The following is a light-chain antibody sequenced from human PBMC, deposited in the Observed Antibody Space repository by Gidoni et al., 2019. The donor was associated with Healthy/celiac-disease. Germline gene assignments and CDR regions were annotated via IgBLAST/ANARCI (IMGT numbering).Light chain of an antibody. J-gene: IGLJ2*01. CDR2: GKN. Sequence: SSERTQAPAVSVALGQTVRITCQGDSLRRYYASWYQQKPGQDPVLVIYGKNNRPSGIQGRFSGSSSGNTASLTITGAQAEDEADYYCNSRDSSGNHFVVFGGGTKLTVL. CDR3: NSRDSSGNHFVV. CDR1: SLRRYY. V-gene: IGLV3-19*01.